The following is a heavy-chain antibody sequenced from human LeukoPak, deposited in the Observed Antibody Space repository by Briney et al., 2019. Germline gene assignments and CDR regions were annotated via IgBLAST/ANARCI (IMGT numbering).Heavy chain of an antibody. CDR1: GFTFSSYG. D-gene: IGHD4-11*01. CDR2: IRYDGSNK. Sequence: PGGSLRLSCAASGFTFSSYGMHWVRQAPGKGLEWVAFIRYDGSNKYYADSVKGRFTISRDNSKNTLYLQMNSLRAEDTAVYYCAKVATTVTLDYWGQGTLVTVSS. J-gene: IGHJ4*02. CDR3: AKVATTVTLDY. V-gene: IGHV3-30*02.